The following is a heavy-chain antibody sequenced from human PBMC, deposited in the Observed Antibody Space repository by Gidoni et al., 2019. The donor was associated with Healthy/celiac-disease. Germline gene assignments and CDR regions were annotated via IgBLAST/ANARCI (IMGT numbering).Heavy chain of an antibody. CDR3: ARRGGERLLRY. Sequence: QVQLQQWGAGLLKPSETLSLTCAVYGGSFSGYYWSWFRQHPGKGLEWIGEINHSGSTNYNPSLKGRVTISVDTSKNQFSLKLSSVTAADTAVYYCARRGGERLLRYWGQGTLVTVSS. J-gene: IGHJ4*02. D-gene: IGHD3-10*01. V-gene: IGHV4-34*01. CDR1: GGSFSGYY. CDR2: INHSGST.